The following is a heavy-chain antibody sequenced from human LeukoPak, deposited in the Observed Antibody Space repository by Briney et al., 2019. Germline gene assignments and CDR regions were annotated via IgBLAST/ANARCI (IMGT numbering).Heavy chain of an antibody. CDR1: GGSISSYY. D-gene: IGHD3-3*01. Sequence: SETLSLTCTVSGGSISSYYWSWIRQPPGKGLEWIGYIYYSGSTNYNPFLKSRVTISVDTSKNQFSLKLSSVTAADTAVYYCARGQGITIFGVVSYYFDYWGQGTLVTVSS. J-gene: IGHJ4*02. CDR2: IYYSGST. V-gene: IGHV4-59*12. CDR3: ARGQGITIFGVVSYYFDY.